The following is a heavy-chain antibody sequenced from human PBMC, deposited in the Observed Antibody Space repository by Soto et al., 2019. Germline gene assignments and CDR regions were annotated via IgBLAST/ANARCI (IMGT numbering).Heavy chain of an antibody. CDR1: GGSISSGGYS. CDR3: ASSSSWYKGEDYYYGMDV. Sequence: SETLSLTCGVSGGSISSGGYSWNWIRQPPGKGLEWIGYIYHSGSTYYNPSLKSRVTISVDRSKNQFSLKLSSVTAADTAVYYCASSSSWYKGEDYYYGMDVWGQGTTVTV. J-gene: IGHJ6*02. V-gene: IGHV4-30-2*01. CDR2: IYHSGST. D-gene: IGHD6-13*01.